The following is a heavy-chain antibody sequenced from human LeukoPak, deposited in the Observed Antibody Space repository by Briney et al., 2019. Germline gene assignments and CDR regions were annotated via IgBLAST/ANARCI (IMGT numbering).Heavy chain of an antibody. D-gene: IGHD3-10*01. CDR1: GFTFSSYA. CDR3: AKDHYVSGRYDAFDI. CDR2: ITTSGGST. J-gene: IGHJ3*02. V-gene: IGHV3-23*01. Sequence: PGGSLRLSCAASGFTFSSYAMSWVRQAPGEGLEWVSSITTSGGSTYYADSVKGRFTISRDNAKNTLCLQMNSLRAEDTAVYYCAKDHYVSGRYDAFDIWGQGTMVTVSS.